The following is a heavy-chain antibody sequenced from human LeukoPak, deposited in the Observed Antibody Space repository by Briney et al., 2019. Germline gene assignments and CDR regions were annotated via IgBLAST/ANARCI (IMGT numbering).Heavy chain of an antibody. V-gene: IGHV4-4*02. CDR3: ARQRGTS. D-gene: IGHD1-26*01. Sequence: SETLSLTCAVSGGSISSSNEWSWARQPPGKGLEWIGEINHSGTTDYNPSLKSRVTISADKSKNQFSLKLSSVTAADTAVYCARQRGTSWGQGTLVTVSS. CDR1: GGSISSSNE. CDR2: INHSGTT. J-gene: IGHJ1*01.